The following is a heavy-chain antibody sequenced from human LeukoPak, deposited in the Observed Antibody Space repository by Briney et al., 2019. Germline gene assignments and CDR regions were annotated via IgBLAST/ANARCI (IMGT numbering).Heavy chain of an antibody. CDR2: IYYTGST. D-gene: IGHD6-19*01. J-gene: IGHJ5*02. CDR3: ARAVSGNPRFDP. Sequence: ASETLSLTCTVSGGSISSYYWSWIRQSPGKGLEWIGYIYYTGSTDYNPSLKSRVAISVSLKLSSVTAADTAVYYCARAVSGNPRFDPGGQGTRVTVSS. CDR1: GGSISSYY. V-gene: IGHV4-59*01.